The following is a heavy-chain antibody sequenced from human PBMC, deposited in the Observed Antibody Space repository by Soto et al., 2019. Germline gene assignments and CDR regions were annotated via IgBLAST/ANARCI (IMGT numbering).Heavy chain of an antibody. J-gene: IGHJ4*02. CDR1: GDTFSFYS. V-gene: IGHV1-69*04. D-gene: IGHD3-10*01. Sequence: QVQLVQSGAEVKRPGSSVKVSCKASGDTFSFYSINWVRQAPGLGLEWMGRVNPILSMSNYAQRFQGRVTMTADKSTSTAYMELSGLGSEDTDMYYCATSYGSGYRACDYWGQGALVTVSS. CDR2: VNPILSMS. CDR3: ATSYGSGYRACDY.